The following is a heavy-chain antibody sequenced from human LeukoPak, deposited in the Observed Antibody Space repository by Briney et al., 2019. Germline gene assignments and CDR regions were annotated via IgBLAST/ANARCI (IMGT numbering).Heavy chain of an antibody. D-gene: IGHD2-8*01. CDR3: ARESCLNAVCYTGEGAFDI. Sequence: GRSLRLSCAASGFSFSSYGLHWVRQAPGKGLEWVAVIYFDTKNIHYADSVKGRFTVSRDDSKNTLYLRMNSLRAEDTAVYYCARESCLNAVCYTGEGAFDIWGQGTMVTVSS. J-gene: IGHJ3*02. CDR2: IYFDTKNI. V-gene: IGHV3-33*01. CDR1: GFSFSSYG.